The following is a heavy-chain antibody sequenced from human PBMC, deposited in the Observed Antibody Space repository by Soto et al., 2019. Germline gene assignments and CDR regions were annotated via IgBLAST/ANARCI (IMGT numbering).Heavy chain of an antibody. CDR3: ATVCSTSCYYGPDY. D-gene: IGHD2-2*01. J-gene: IGHJ4*02. Sequence: ASVKVSCKVSGYTLTELSMHSVRQAPGKGLEWMGGFDPEDGETIYAQKFQGRVTMTEDTSTDTAYMELSSLRSEDTAVYYCATVCSTSCYYGPDYWGQGTLVTVSS. CDR2: FDPEDGET. V-gene: IGHV1-24*01. CDR1: GYTLTELS.